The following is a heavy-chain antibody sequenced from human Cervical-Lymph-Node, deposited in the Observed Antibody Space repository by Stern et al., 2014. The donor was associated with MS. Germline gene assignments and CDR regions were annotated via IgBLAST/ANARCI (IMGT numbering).Heavy chain of an antibody. D-gene: IGHD1-26*01. J-gene: IGHJ4*02. CDR3: ARSWEPPTLDY. Sequence: EDQLVESGGGLVQPGGSLRLSCAASGFTVSYNYMSWVRQAPGKGLEWVSVLFSGGSTYYADSVKGRFPISRDSSKNTLYLQMNSLRVEDTAVYYCARSWEPPTLDYWGQGTLVTVSS. CDR1: GFTVSYNY. CDR2: LFSGGST. V-gene: IGHV3-66*02.